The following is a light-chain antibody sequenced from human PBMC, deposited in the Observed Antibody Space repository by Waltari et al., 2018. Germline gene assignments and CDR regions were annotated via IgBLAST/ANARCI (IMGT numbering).Light chain of an antibody. CDR3: NSYTGSSSWV. CDR2: DVS. V-gene: IGLV2-14*01. J-gene: IGLJ3*02. Sequence: QSALTQPTSVSGSPGQSIPISSTGTSREVGFYNSVSWYQQYPGKVPQLRIYDVSDRPSGVSSRFSGSKSGNTASLTISGLQADDEADYYCNSYTGSSSWVFGGGTKLTVL. CDR1: SREVGFYNS.